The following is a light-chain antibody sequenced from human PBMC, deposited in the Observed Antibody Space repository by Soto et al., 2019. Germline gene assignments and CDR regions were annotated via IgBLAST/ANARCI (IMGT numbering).Light chain of an antibody. V-gene: IGKV3-20*01. CDR2: GAS. CDR3: QQYGSSLTWT. CDR1: QSVGSTY. J-gene: IGKJ1*01. Sequence: EIVLTQSPGTLSLSPGERATLSCWASQSVGSTYLAWYQQKPGQAPRLLIYGASRRAPGIPDRFSGSGSGTDFTLTISRLEPEDFAVYYCQQYGSSLTWTFGQETKVEIK.